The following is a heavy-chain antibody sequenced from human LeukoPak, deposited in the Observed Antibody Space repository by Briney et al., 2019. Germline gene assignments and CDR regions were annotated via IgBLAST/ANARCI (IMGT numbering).Heavy chain of an antibody. CDR2: ISGSGGST. D-gene: IGHD2-21*02. J-gene: IGHJ1*01. CDR3: TSWGDTTAEYFQR. Sequence: GGSLRLSCTASGFTFSKYDMIWVRQAPGKGLEWVSVISGSGGSTYYADSVRGRFSISRDNSENTLYLQMNSLRVEDTAVYYCTSWGDTTAEYFQRWGQGTLVTVSS. CDR1: GFTFSKYD. V-gene: IGHV3-23*01.